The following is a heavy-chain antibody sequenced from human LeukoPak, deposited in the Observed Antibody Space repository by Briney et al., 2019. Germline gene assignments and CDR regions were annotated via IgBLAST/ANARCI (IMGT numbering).Heavy chain of an antibody. V-gene: IGHV3-11*01. CDR3: ARDRRANYLFDY. Sequence: GGSLRLSCAASGFTFSDYYMTWIRQAPGKGLEWVSYISGSGTTIYYADSVKGRFTISRDNAKNSLYLQMNSLRAEDTAVYYCARDRRANYLFDYWGQGTLVTVSS. CDR1: GFTFSDYY. CDR2: ISGSGTTI. J-gene: IGHJ4*02. D-gene: IGHD4/OR15-4a*01.